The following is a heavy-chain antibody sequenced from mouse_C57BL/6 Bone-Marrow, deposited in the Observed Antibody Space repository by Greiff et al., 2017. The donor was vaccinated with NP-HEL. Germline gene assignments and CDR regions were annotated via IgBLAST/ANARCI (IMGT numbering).Heavy chain of an antibody. Sequence: EVHLVESGGGLVQPKGSLKLSCAASGFSFNTYAMNWVRQAPGKGLEWVARIRSKSNNYATYYADSVKDRFTISRDDSESMLYLQMNNLKTEDTAMYYCVSSTIVTTCAMDYWGQGTSVTVSS. V-gene: IGHV10-1*01. CDR1: GFSFNTYA. CDR3: VSSTIVTTCAMDY. J-gene: IGHJ4*01. CDR2: IRSKSNNYAT. D-gene: IGHD2-5*01.